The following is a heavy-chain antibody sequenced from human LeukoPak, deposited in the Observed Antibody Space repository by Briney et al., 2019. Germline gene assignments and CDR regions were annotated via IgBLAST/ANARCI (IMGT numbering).Heavy chain of an antibody. CDR1: GYRFTSYW. J-gene: IGHJ6*03. CDR2: IYPGDSDT. Sequence: GESLKISCKGSGYRFTSYWIGWVRQMPGKGLEWMGNIYPGDSDTRYSPSFQGQVTISADKSISTAYLQWSSLKASDTAMYYCARGLRGGSWNTYYYMDVWGKGTTVTISS. V-gene: IGHV5-51*01. D-gene: IGHD2-15*01. CDR3: ARGLRGGSWNTYYYMDV.